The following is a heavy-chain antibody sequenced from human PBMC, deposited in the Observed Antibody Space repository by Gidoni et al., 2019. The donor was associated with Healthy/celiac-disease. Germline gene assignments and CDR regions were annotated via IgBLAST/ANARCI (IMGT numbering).Heavy chain of an antibody. V-gene: IGHV3-7*03. CDR1: GFTFSSYW. CDR3: ATGQVAAVPFDY. Sequence: EVQLVASGGGLVQPGGSLSLSCSASGFTFSSYWMSWVRQAPGKGLEWVANIKQDGSEKYYVDSVKGRFTISRDNAKNSLYLQMNSLRAEDTAVYYCATGQVAAVPFDYWGQGTLVTVSS. D-gene: IGHD6-13*01. J-gene: IGHJ4*02. CDR2: IKQDGSEK.